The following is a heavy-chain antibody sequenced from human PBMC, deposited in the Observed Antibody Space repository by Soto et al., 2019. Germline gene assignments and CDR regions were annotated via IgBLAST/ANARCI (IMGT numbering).Heavy chain of an antibody. D-gene: IGHD5-12*01. CDR1: GGTFSSYA. J-gene: IGHJ6*02. CDR2: IIPIFGTA. Sequence: RASVKVSCKASGGTFSSYALSWVRQAPGQGLEWMGGIIPIFGTANYAQKFQGRVTITADESTSTANMELSSLRSEDTAVYYCARDGQMATIQAYHNYGMDVWGQGTTVTVSS. CDR3: ARDGQMATIQAYHNYGMDV. V-gene: IGHV1-69*13.